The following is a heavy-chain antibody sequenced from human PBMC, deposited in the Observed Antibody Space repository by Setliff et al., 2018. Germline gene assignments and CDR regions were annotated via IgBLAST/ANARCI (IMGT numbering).Heavy chain of an antibody. J-gene: IGHJ4*02. V-gene: IGHV1-69*10. D-gene: IGHD6-19*01. Sequence: ASVKVSCKASGGTFSSYAISWVRQAPGQGLEWMGGIIPILGIANYAQKFQGRVTITADKSTSTAYMELSSLRSEDTAVYYCASDRNGYSSGWSRPYFDYWGQGTLVTVSS. CDR2: IIPILGIA. CDR3: ASDRNGYSSGWSRPYFDY. CDR1: GGTFSSYA.